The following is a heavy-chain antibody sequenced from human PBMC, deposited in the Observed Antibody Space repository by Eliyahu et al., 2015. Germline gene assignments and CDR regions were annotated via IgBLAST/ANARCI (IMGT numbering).Heavy chain of an antibody. Sequence: QVQLVESGGGLVEAGGSLRLSCVTSGFTFSXDYYIVWVRQTPGKGLQWVSYINTSGAMIYYADSVKSRFAISRDDARNSLYLQMNNLRAEDSAVYYCARGLAYSSGYGAFDIWGQGTVVSVSS. CDR3: ARGLAYSSGYGAFDI. CDR1: GFTFSXDYY. V-gene: IGHV3-11*01. CDR2: INTSGAMI. J-gene: IGHJ3*02. D-gene: IGHD5-18*01.